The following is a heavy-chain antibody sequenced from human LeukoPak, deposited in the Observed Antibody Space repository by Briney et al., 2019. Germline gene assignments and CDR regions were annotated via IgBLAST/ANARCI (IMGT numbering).Heavy chain of an antibody. CDR2: IYYSGST. CDR1: GGSISSSSYY. D-gene: IGHD4-11*01. Sequence: SETLSLTCTVSGGSISSSSYYWGWIRQPPGKGLEWIGYIYYSGSTNYNPSLKSRVTISVDTSKNQFSLKLSSVTAADTAVYYCARGLQYHYYGMDVWGQGTTVTVSS. CDR3: ARGLQYHYYGMDV. J-gene: IGHJ6*02. V-gene: IGHV4-61*05.